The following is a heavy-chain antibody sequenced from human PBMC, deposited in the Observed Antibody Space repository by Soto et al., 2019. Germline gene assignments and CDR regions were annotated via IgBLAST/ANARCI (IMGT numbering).Heavy chain of an antibody. V-gene: IGHV3-30-3*01. Sequence: GGSLRLSCAASGFTFSSYAMHWVRQAPGKGLEWVAVISYDGSNKYYADSVKGRFTISRDNSKNTLYLQMNSLRAEDTAVYYCARDFYRGGYYDSSGYFDYWGQGTLVTVS. D-gene: IGHD3-22*01. J-gene: IGHJ4*02. CDR1: GFTFSSYA. CDR2: ISYDGSNK. CDR3: ARDFYRGGYYDSSGYFDY.